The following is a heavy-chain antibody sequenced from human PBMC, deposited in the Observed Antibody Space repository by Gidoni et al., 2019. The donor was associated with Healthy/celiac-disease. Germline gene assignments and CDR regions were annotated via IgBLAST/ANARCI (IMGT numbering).Heavy chain of an antibody. J-gene: IGHJ5*02. CDR3: ARATTEDVFGVVVWFDP. CDR1: GGSISSSY. V-gene: IGHV4-59*01. CDR2: IYYSGST. Sequence: QVQLQESGPGLVKPSETLSLTCTVSGGSISSSYWSWIRQPPGKGLEWIGYIYYSGSTNYNPSLKSRVTISVDTSKNQFSLKLSSVTAADTAVYYCARATTEDVFGVVVWFDPWGQGTLVTVSS. D-gene: IGHD3-3*01.